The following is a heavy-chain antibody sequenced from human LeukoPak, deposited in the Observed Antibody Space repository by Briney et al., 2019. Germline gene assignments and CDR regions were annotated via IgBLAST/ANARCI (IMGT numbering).Heavy chain of an antibody. CDR2: ISSSGSTI. Sequence: PGGSLRLSCAASGFTFSDYYMSWIRQAPGKGLECVSYISSSGSTIYYADSVKGRFTISRDNAKNSLYLQMNSLRAEDTAVYYCARDQEAVAGRAFDYWGQGTLVTVSS. J-gene: IGHJ4*02. CDR3: ARDQEAVAGRAFDY. D-gene: IGHD6-19*01. CDR1: GFTFSDYY. V-gene: IGHV3-11*04.